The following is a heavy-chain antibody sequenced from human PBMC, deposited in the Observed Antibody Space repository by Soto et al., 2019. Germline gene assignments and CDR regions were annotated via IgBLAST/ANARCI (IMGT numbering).Heavy chain of an antibody. CDR3: ARAEIVAAFDI. CDR1: GGSISSSGYY. Sequence: SETLSLTCSVSGGSISSSGYYWGWIRQPPGKGLEWIGSIFYSGSTYDNPSLKSRVTISVDTSKNQFSLKLSSVTAADTAVYYCARAEIVAAFDIWGQGTMVTVSS. V-gene: IGHV4-39*07. CDR2: IFYSGST. D-gene: IGHD3-22*01. J-gene: IGHJ3*02.